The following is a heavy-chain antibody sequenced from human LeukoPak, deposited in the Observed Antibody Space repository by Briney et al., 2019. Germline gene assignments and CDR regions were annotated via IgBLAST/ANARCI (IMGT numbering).Heavy chain of an antibody. Sequence: GASVKVSCKASGGTFSSYAISWVRQAPGQGLEWMGRIIPILGIANYAQKFQGRVTITADKSTSTAYMELSSLRSEDTAVYYCAREEGIAVQYGMDVWGQGTMVTVSS. CDR1: GGTFSSYA. J-gene: IGHJ6*02. D-gene: IGHD6-19*01. V-gene: IGHV1-69*04. CDR2: IIPILGIA. CDR3: AREEGIAVQYGMDV.